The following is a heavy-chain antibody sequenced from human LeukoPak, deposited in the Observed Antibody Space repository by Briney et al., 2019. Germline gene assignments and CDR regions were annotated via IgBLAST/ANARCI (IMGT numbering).Heavy chain of an antibody. CDR1: GGSISSGSYY. CDR2: IYTSGST. J-gene: IGHJ4*02. Sequence: SQTLSLTCTVSGGSISSGSYYWSWIRQPAGKGLEWIGRIYTSGSTNYNPSLKSRVTISVDTSKNQFSLKLSSVTAADTAVYDCARVSNYLDYWGQGTLVTVSS. V-gene: IGHV4-61*02. CDR3: ARVSNYLDY. D-gene: IGHD2-2*01.